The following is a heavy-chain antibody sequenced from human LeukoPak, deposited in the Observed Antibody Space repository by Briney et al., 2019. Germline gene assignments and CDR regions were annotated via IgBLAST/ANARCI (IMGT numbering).Heavy chain of an antibody. CDR3: ARTPFGDGYRYYGMDV. V-gene: IGHV3-74*01. D-gene: IGHD3-10*01. Sequence: GGSLRLSCAASGFTFSDYYMTWIRQAPGKGLVWVSRSDGSRTSYADSVKGRFTISRDNSKNTLYLQMNSLRAEDTAVYYCARTPFGDGYRYYGMDVWGQGTTVTVSS. J-gene: IGHJ6*02. CDR1: GFTFSDYY. CDR2: SDGSRT.